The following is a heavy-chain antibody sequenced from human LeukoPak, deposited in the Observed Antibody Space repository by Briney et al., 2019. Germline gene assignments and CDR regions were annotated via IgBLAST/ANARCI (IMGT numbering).Heavy chain of an antibody. CDR3: ARDPYYYERGGF. CDR1: GFTFSSYS. V-gene: IGHV3-7*01. J-gene: IGHJ4*02. Sequence: GGSLRLSCAASGFTFSSYSMTWVRQAPGKGLEWVANIKQDGSEKYYVDSVKGRFTISRDNAKNSLYLQMNSLRAEDTAVYYCARDPYYYERGGFWGQGTLVTVSS. CDR2: IKQDGSEK. D-gene: IGHD3-22*01.